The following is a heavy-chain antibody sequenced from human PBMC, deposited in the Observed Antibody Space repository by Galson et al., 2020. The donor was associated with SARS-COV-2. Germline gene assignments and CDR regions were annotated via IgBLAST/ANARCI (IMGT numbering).Heavy chain of an antibody. J-gene: IGHJ6*02. D-gene: IGHD1-7*01. CDR2: FDPEDGET. CDR3: ATLRVSTGTILHYYYGMDV. Sequence: ASVKVSCKVSGYTLTELSMHWVRQAPGKGLEWMGGFDPEDGETIYAQKFQGRVTMTEDTSTDTAYMELSGLRSEDTAVYYCATLRVSTGTILHYYYGMDVWGQGTTVTVSS. CDR1: GYTLTELS. V-gene: IGHV1-24*01.